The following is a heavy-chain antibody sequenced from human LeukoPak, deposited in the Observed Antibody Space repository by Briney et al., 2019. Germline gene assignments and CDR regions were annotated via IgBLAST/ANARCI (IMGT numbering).Heavy chain of an antibody. CDR1: GFTFSSYA. CDR3: ASTYDILTGYYIWYY. D-gene: IGHD3-9*01. Sequence: PGGSLRLSCAASGFTFSSYAMSWVRQAPARGLEWVSSMKGGGGDTFYADFVKGRFTLSRDDSRNTVYLQLNSLRVEDTALYYCASTYDILTGYYIWYYWGQGTLVTLSS. V-gene: IGHV3-23*01. J-gene: IGHJ4*02. CDR2: MKGGGGDT.